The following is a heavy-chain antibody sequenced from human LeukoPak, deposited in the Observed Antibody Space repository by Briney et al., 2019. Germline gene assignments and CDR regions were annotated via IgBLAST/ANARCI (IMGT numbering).Heavy chain of an antibody. Sequence: SETLSLTCAVYGGSLSGYYWSWIRQPPGKGLEWIGEINHSGSTNYNPSLKSRVTISVDTSKNQFSLKLSSVTAADTAVYYCARERRRILTNNWFDPWGQGTLVAVSS. V-gene: IGHV4-34*01. CDR1: GGSLSGYY. J-gene: IGHJ5*02. D-gene: IGHD2-15*01. CDR3: ARERRRILTNNWFDP. CDR2: INHSGST.